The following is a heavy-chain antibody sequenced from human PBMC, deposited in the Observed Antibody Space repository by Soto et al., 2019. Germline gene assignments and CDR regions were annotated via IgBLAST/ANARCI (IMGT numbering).Heavy chain of an antibody. D-gene: IGHD2-2*01. CDR3: ALKRLAYCTTTNCFSGYFDY. J-gene: IGHJ4*02. V-gene: IGHV5-51*01. CDR1: GYTFTSYW. CDR2: ISPGDSYV. Sequence: EVQLVQSGAEVKKPGESLKISCKGSGYTFTSYWIGWVRQMPGKGLEWMGIISPGDSYVAYSPSFQGQVTISADKSMSTAYLQWSRLKASDSAIYYCALKRLAYCTTTNCFSGYFDYWGQGSLVTVSS.